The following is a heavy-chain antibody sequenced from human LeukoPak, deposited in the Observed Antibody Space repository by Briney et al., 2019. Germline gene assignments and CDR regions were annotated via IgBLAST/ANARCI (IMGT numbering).Heavy chain of an antibody. CDR1: GFRFSLYA. J-gene: IGHJ4*02. D-gene: IGHD4-11*01. CDR2: ISGSGGST. CDR3: AKGVGVYSNYINYFDY. Sequence: GGSLRLSCAASGFRFSLYAMAWVRQAPGKGLEWVSAISGSGGSTYYADSVKGRFTISRDNSKNTLYLQMNSLRAEDTAVYYCAKGVGVYSNYINYFDYWGQGTLVTVSS. V-gene: IGHV3-23*01.